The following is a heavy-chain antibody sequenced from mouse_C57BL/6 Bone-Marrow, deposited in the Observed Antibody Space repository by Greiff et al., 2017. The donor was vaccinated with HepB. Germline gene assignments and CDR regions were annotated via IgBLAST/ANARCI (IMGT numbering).Heavy chain of an antibody. CDR2: IYPGGGYT. CDR1: GYTFTNYW. D-gene: IGHD4-1*01. J-gene: IGHJ4*01. Sequence: QVQLQQSGAELVRPGTSVKMSCKASGYTFTNYWIGWAKQRPGHGLEWIGDIYPGGGYTNYNAKYKGKATLTADTSSSTAYMQFSSLTSEDSAIYYCARYRGEKELAMDYWGQGTSVTVSS. V-gene: IGHV1-63*01. CDR3: ARYRGEKELAMDY.